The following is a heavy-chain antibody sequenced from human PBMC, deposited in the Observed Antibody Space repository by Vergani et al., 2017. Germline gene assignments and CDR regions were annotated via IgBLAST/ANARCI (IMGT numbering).Heavy chain of an antibody. CDR1: GFSFGDYA. Sequence: EVQLVESGGGLVPPGRSLRLSCAASGFSFGDYAMTWVRQAPGKGVEWVAFIRNKAYGGTTEYAASVKGRFTISRDDSKRLAYLQLSGLKTDDTAVYFCSRGRGYSFGYSDYWGQGTLVTVSS. V-gene: IGHV3-49*04. D-gene: IGHD5-18*01. J-gene: IGHJ4*02. CDR3: SRGRGYSFGYSDY. CDR2: IRNKAYGGTT.